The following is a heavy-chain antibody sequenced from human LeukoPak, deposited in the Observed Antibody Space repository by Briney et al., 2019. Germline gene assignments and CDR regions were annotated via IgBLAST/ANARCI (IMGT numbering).Heavy chain of an antibody. V-gene: IGHV3-48*04. CDR2: ISSSSSTI. Sequence: PGGSLRLSCAASGFAFSSYSMNWVRQAPGKGLEWVSYISSSSSTIYYADSVKGRFTISRDNAKNSLYLQMNSLRAEDTAVYYCARVGHYYDSSGYYSATNPFDYWGQGTLATVSS. J-gene: IGHJ4*02. D-gene: IGHD3-22*01. CDR3: ARVGHYYDSSGYYSATNPFDY. CDR1: GFAFSSYS.